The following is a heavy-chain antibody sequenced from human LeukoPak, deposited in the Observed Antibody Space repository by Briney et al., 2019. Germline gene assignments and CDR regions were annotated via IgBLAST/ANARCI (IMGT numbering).Heavy chain of an antibody. D-gene: IGHD5-18*01. Sequence: SETLSLTCAVYGGSFSGYYWSWIRQPPGKGLEWIGEINHSGSTNYNPPLKSRVTISVDTSKNQFSLKLSSVTAADTAVYYCARDRGLWSTRNWFDPWGQGTLVTVSS. V-gene: IGHV4-34*01. CDR2: INHSGST. J-gene: IGHJ5*02. CDR1: GGSFSGYY. CDR3: ARDRGLWSTRNWFDP.